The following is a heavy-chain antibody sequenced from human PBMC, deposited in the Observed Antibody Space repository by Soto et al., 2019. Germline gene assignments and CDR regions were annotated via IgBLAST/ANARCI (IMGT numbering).Heavy chain of an antibody. V-gene: IGHV3-15*06. CDR2: IRAKTDGGTT. Sequence: EVQLVESGGGLVKPGESLRLSCAASGFTLSSAWLSWVRQAPGKGLEWVGRIRAKTDGGTTKYAAPVEGRFTISRDDSENTLYLQMDSLKSEDTAVYYCTTSHYWGQGTLVTVSS. CDR1: GFTLSSAW. CDR3: TTSHY. J-gene: IGHJ4*02.